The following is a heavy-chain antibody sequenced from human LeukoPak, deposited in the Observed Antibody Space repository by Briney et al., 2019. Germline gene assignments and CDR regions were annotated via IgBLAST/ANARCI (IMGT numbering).Heavy chain of an antibody. D-gene: IGHD3-10*01. CDR2: IAAYNGNT. J-gene: IGHJ6*04. V-gene: IGHV1-18*01. CDR1: GYTFTSYG. CDR3: ARCLYVLTPPDV. Sequence: GASVKVSCKGSGYTFTSYGISWVRQAPGQGLEWMGWIAAYNGNTNYAQKLQGRVTMTTDTSTSTTYVELRSLRSDDTAVYYCARCLYVLTPPDVWGKGTTVSLSS.